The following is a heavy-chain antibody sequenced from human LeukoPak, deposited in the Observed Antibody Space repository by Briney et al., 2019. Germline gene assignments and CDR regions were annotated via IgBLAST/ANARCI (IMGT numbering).Heavy chain of an antibody. Sequence: GGSLRLSCAASGFTFSDHAMSWARQAPGKGLEWVSAIRGTGTTTFYAASVKGRFTISRDNPKNTADLQMNSLRAEDTAVYYCAKVSWLGTLPSYHFDSWGQGTQVTVSS. CDR1: GFTFSDHA. D-gene: IGHD6-19*01. CDR3: AKVSWLGTLPSYHFDS. V-gene: IGHV3-23*01. CDR2: IRGTGTTT. J-gene: IGHJ4*02.